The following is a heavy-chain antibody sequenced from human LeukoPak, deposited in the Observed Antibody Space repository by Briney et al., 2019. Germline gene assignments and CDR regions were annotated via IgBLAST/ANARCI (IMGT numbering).Heavy chain of an antibody. Sequence: GGSLRLSCAASGFTFSNAWVSWVRPAPGKGREWVGRIKSKTDGGTTDYAAPVKGRFTISRDDSKNTLYLQMNSLRAEDTAVYYCAREQHYYYYMDVWGKGTTVTISS. J-gene: IGHJ6*03. CDR1: GFTFSNAW. CDR2: IKSKTDGGTT. CDR3: AREQHYYYYMDV. V-gene: IGHV3-15*01.